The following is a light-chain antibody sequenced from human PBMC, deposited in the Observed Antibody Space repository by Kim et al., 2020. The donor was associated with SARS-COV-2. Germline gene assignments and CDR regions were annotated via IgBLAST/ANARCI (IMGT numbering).Light chain of an antibody. Sequence: IQLTQSPSSLSASVGDRVTSTCRASQGSRSYVAWYQQKPGKAPKLLIYAASTLHSGVPSRFSGRGSGTDFTLTLTNLQPEDCATYYCQQLDTPAWTFGPGTKVDIK. CDR1: QGSRSY. V-gene: IGKV1-9*01. CDR2: AAS. J-gene: IGKJ1*01. CDR3: QQLDTPAWT.